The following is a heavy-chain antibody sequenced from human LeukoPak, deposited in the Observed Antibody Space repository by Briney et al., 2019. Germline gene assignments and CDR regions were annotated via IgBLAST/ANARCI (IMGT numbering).Heavy chain of an antibody. CDR3: ARDRTTQTVSYDTEYYFDY. D-gene: IGHD3-10*01. Sequence: GGSLRLSCAASGFTFSSYAMHWVRQDPGKGLEWVAVISYDGSNKYYADSVKGRFTISRDNSKNTLYLQMNSLRAEDTAVYYCARDRTTQTVSYDTEYYFDYWGQGTLVTVSS. V-gene: IGHV3-30-3*01. CDR1: GFTFSSYA. CDR2: ISYDGSNK. J-gene: IGHJ4*02.